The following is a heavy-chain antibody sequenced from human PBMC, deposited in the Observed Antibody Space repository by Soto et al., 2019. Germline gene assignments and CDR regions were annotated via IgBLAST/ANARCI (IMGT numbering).Heavy chain of an antibody. CDR2: IYYSGST. D-gene: IGHD2-2*01. CDR1: GGSISSGGYY. J-gene: IGHJ6*02. Sequence: TLSLTCTVSGGSISSGGYYWSWIRQHPGKGLEWIGYIYYSGSTYYNPSLKSRVTISVDTSKNQFSLKLSSVTAADTAVYYCARGPRGYCSSTSCRYYYYGMDVWGQGTTVTVSS. V-gene: IGHV4-31*03. CDR3: ARGPRGYCSSTSCRYYYYGMDV.